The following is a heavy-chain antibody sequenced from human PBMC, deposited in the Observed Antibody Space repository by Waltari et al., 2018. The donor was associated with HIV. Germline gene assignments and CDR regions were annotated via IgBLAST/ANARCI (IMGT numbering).Heavy chain of an antibody. Sequence: QLQLQESGPGLVKPSETLSLTCTVPGGSISSRRYYWGWIRQPPGKGLEWIGNIYYSGSTYYNPSLKSRVTISVDTSKNQFSLKLSSVPAADTAVYYCASLKSSGWGYWGQGTLVTVSS. CDR1: GGSISSRRYY. D-gene: IGHD6-19*01. CDR2: IYYSGST. CDR3: ASLKSSGWGY. J-gene: IGHJ4*02. V-gene: IGHV4-39*01.